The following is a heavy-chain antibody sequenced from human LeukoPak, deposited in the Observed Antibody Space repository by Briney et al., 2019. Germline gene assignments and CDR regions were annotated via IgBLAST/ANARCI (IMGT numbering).Heavy chain of an antibody. CDR1: GGSFSGYY. CDR3: ATYGGPFGSYLATYYFDY. J-gene: IGHJ4*02. V-gene: IGHV4-34*01. D-gene: IGHD1-26*01. CDR2: INHSGST. Sequence: PSETLSLTCAVYGGSFSGYYWSWIRQPPGKGLEWIGEINHSGSTNYNPSLKSRVTISVDTSKNQFSLKLSSVTAADTAVYYCATYGGPFGSYLATYYFDYWGQGTLVTVSS.